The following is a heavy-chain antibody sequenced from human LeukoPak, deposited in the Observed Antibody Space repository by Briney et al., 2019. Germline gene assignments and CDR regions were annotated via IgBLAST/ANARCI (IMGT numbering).Heavy chain of an antibody. Sequence: NPSETLSLTCVVYGGSFSGYYWSWIRQPPGKGLEWIGEINHSGSTNYNPSLKSRVTISVDTSKNQFSLKLSSVTAADTAVYYCARGRGSGYYGFDYWGQGTLVTVSS. V-gene: IGHV4-34*01. CDR3: ARGRGSGYYGFDY. J-gene: IGHJ4*02. D-gene: IGHD3-22*01. CDR2: INHSGST. CDR1: GGSFSGYY.